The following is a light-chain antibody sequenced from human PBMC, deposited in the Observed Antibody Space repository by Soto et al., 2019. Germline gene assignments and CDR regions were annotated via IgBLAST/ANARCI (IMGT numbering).Light chain of an antibody. V-gene: IGKV3-15*01. CDR3: QQYGDRPRT. Sequence: EVVLTQSPATLSVSPGDRATLSCRASQDIGSAVAWYHQRSGQAPRLLIFDASIRVPTTPARFSGSVSGTEFTLTISSLESEDCAVYFCQQYGDRPRTFGQGTKVEIK. J-gene: IGKJ1*01. CDR2: DAS. CDR1: QDIGSA.